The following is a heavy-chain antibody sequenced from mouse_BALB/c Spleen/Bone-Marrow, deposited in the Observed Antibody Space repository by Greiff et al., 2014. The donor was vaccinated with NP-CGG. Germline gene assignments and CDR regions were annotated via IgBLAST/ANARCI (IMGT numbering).Heavy chain of an antibody. CDR2: INPSTGYT. Sequence: VQLQQSGAEQAKPGASVKMSCKASGYTFTTYWMHWIKQRPGQGLEWIGYINPSTGYTEYNQKFKDKATLTADKSSSTAYMQLSSLTSEDSAVYYCARRGYYGTNYDFDFWGQGTTLTVSS. CDR3: ARRGYYGTNYDFDF. CDR1: GYTFTTYW. D-gene: IGHD1-1*01. J-gene: IGHJ2*01. V-gene: IGHV1-7*01.